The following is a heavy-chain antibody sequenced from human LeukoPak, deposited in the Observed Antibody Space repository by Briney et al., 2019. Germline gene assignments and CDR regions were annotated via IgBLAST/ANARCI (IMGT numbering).Heavy chain of an antibody. J-gene: IGHJ4*02. CDR3: ASSSVVAPDTTDY. V-gene: IGHV1-46*01. CDR2: INPSGGST. D-gene: IGHD2-15*01. Sequence: ASVKVSCKASGYTFTSYYMHWVRQAPGQGLEWMGIINPSGGSTSYAQKFQGRVTMTRDMSTSTVYMELSSLRSEDTAVYYCASSSVVAPDTTDYWGQGTLVTVSS. CDR1: GYTFTSYY.